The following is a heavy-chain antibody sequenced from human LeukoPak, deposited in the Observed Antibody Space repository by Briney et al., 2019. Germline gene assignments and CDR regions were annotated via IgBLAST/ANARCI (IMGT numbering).Heavy chain of an antibody. CDR3: ARAAYIVVVPAAIRDNWFDP. CDR2: MNPNSGNT. Sequence: ASVKVSCKASGYTFTSYDINWVRQATGQGLEWMGWMNPNSGNTGYAQKFQGRVTMTRNTSISTAYMELSRLRSDDTAVYYCARAAYIVVVPAAIRDNWFDPWGQGTLVTVSS. D-gene: IGHD2-2*01. J-gene: IGHJ5*02. CDR1: GYTFTSYD. V-gene: IGHV1-8*01.